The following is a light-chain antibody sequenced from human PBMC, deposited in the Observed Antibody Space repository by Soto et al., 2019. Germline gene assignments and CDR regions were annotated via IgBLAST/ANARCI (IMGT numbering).Light chain of an antibody. V-gene: IGLV2-14*01. Sequence: QSALTQPASVSGSPGQSITISCTGTSSDVGRYNYVSWYQQHPGKAPKLMIYEVRNRPSGVSSRFSGSKSGNTASLTISGLQAEDEAEYYCQSYDSSLSGYVVFGGGTKLTVL. CDR3: QSYDSSLSGYVV. CDR2: EVR. CDR1: SSDVGRYNY. J-gene: IGLJ2*01.